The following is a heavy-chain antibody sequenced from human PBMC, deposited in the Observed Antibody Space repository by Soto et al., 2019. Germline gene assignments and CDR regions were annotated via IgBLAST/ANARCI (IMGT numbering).Heavy chain of an antibody. D-gene: IGHD7-27*01. CDR3: ARANWYFDY. CDR1: GGSINDHY. CDR2: IYYSGST. Sequence: QVQLQESGPGLVKPSETLSLTCTVSGGSINDHYWSWIRQPPGQGLEWIGYIYYSGSTNYSPSLKSRVTISVDTSKNQFSLKLSSLTAADMAIYYCARANWYFDYWGEGTLVTVSS. V-gene: IGHV4-59*11. J-gene: IGHJ4*02.